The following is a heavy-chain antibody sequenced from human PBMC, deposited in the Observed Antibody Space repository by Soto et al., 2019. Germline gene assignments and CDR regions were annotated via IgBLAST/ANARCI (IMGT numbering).Heavy chain of an antibody. J-gene: IGHJ4*02. CDR2: INYTGHT. CDR3: ARANWYSEY. D-gene: IGHD1-1*01. V-gene: IGHV4-59*13. CDR1: GLSINNNY. Sequence: QVHLQESGPGLVKPSETLSLTCTVPGLSINNNYWSWIRQPPGTGLEWIGYINYTGHTNYDPALKGPATMSVDTSKDQSSLHLASLTAADTAIYYCARANWYSEYWGQGTLVVVSS.